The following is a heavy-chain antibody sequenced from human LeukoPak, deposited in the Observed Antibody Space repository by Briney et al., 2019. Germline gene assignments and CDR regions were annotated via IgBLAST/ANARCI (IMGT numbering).Heavy chain of an antibody. CDR2: IYSGGST. CDR1: GFTFSSYG. J-gene: IGHJ4*02. Sequence: GGSLRLSCAASGFTFSSYGMSWVRQAPGKGLEWVSVIYSGGSTYYADSVKGRFTISRDNSKSTLYIQMNSLRAEDTAVYYCAGAKPKNMVRGLIMRRESRYYFDYWGQGTLVTVSS. D-gene: IGHD3-10*01. CDR3: AGAKPKNMVRGLIMRRESRYYFDY. V-gene: IGHV3-53*01.